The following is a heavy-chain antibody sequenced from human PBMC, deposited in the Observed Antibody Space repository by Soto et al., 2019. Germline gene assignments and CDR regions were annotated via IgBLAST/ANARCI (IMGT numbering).Heavy chain of an antibody. CDR1: SGSIVTYF. CDR3: ARGRGGTYDAFDI. CDR2: IYYSGTT. J-gene: IGHJ3*02. V-gene: IGHV4-59*01. Sequence: PSETLSLTCTFSSGSIVTYFWSWIRQPPGKGLEWIGYIYYSGTTNYNPSLKSRVTIFLDTSKNQFSLRLSSVTAADTAVYYCARGRGGTYDAFDIWGQGTLVTVSS. D-gene: IGHD1-26*01.